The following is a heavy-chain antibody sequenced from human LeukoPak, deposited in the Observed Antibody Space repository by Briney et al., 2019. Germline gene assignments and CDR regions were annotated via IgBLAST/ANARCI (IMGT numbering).Heavy chain of an antibody. D-gene: IGHD5-18*01. J-gene: IGHJ3*02. CDR2: IIPIFSTA. V-gene: IGHV1-69*13. CDR3: ARGTYSYGYSEAFDI. Sequence: SVKVSCKASGGTFSSYAISWVRQAPGQGLEWMGGIIPIFSTANYAQKFQGRVTITADGSTSTAYMELSSLRSEDTAVYYCARGTYSYGYSEAFDIWGQGTMVTVSS. CDR1: GGTFSSYA.